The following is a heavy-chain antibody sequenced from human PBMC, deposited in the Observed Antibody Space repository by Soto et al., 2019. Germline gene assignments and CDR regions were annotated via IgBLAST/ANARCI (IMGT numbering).Heavy chain of an antibody. CDR3: ARDHRLPSSGWYTFDY. D-gene: IGHD6-19*01. CDR2: IIPIFGTA. V-gene: IGHV1-69*01. J-gene: IGHJ4*02. Sequence: QVQLVQSGAEVKKPGSSVKVSCKASGGTFGSYAISWVRQAPGQGLEWMGGIIPIFGTANYAQKFQGRVTITADESTSTAYMELSSLRSEDTAVYYCARDHRLPSSGWYTFDYWGQGTLVTVSS. CDR1: GGTFGSYA.